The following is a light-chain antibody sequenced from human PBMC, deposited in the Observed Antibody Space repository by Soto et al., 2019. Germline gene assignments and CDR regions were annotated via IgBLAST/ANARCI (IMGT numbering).Light chain of an antibody. Sequence: DIRMTQSPSTLSASVGDRVTITCQASQSITGWLAWHQQKPGKAPKLLIFDASNLEGGVPPRFSGSGSGTEFTLTISSLQPDDSATYYCQQYNNYSPTFGQGTKVEIK. CDR3: QQYNNYSPT. V-gene: IGKV1-5*01. CDR2: DAS. J-gene: IGKJ1*01. CDR1: QSITGW.